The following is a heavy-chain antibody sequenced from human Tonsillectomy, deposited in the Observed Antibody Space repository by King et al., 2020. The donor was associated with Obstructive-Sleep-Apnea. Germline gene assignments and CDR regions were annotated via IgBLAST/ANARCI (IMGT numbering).Heavy chain of an antibody. J-gene: IGHJ4*02. CDR2: IRSKTYGGTT. D-gene: IGHD2-15*01. V-gene: IGHV3-49*03. CDR1: GFTFGDYA. CDR3: TRYCSGGSCYADY. Sequence: GQLVQSGGGLVQPGRSLRLSCTAAGFTFGDYAMSWFRQAPGKGLEWVGVIRSKTYGGTTEYAASVKGRFTISRDDSRSIAHLQMNSLKTEDTAVYYCTRYCSGGSCYADYWGQGTLVTVSS.